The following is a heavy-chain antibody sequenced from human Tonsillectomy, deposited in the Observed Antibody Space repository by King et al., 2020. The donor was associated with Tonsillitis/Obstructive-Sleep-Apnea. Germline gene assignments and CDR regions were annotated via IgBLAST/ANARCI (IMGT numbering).Heavy chain of an antibody. V-gene: IGHV2-70*01. J-gene: IGHJ3*02. CDR1: GFSLSTSGMC. Sequence: TLRESGPALLKPTQTLTLTCTFSGFSLSTSGMCVSWIRQPPGKALEWLAILDWCDDKYYSTSLKTRLTISKDTSKNQVVLTMTDMDPVDTVTYYCARIPGDDAFGIWGQGTMGTVSS. CDR2: LDWCDDK. D-gene: IGHD2-21*01. CDR3: ARIPGDDAFGI.